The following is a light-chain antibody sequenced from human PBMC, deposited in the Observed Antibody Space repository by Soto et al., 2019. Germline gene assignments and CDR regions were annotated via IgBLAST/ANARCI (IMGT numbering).Light chain of an antibody. V-gene: IGKV3-20*01. Sequence: EIVMTQSPATLSVSPGERATLSCRASQSVGSDLAWYQQKPGQAPRLIIYGASSRATGIPDRFSGSGSGTDFTLTISILEPEDFAVYYCQQYGSSPLTFGGGTKVDI. J-gene: IGKJ4*01. CDR1: QSVGSD. CDR2: GAS. CDR3: QQYGSSPLT.